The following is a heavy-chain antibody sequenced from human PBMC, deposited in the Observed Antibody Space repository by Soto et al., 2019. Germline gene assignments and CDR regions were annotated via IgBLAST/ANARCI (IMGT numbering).Heavy chain of an antibody. Sequence: ASETLSLTCTVSGGSISSGDYYWSWIRPPPGKGLEWIGYTYYSGSTYYNPSLKSRVTISVDTSKNQFSLKLSSVTAADTAVYYCARAAIGELFPMDVWGQGTTVTVSS. J-gene: IGHJ6*02. CDR1: GGSISSGDYY. CDR2: TYYSGST. D-gene: IGHD3-10*01. V-gene: IGHV4-30-4*01. CDR3: ARAAIGELFPMDV.